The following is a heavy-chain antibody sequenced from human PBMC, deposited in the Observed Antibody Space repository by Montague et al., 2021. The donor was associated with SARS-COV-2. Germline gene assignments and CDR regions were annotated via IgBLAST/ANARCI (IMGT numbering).Heavy chain of an antibody. CDR3: ARENFSFYGMDV. J-gene: IGHJ6*02. V-gene: IGHV4-39*02. Sequence: SETLSLTCAVYSHARNRGLSYRAWIRKPPGKAQEWLASIHYSGYTYNHPSLRSRVTISVDLAKNQFSLKVSSVTAADTAVYYCARENFSFYGMDVWGQGTTVTVSS. CDR2: IHYSGYT. CDR1: SHARNRGLSY.